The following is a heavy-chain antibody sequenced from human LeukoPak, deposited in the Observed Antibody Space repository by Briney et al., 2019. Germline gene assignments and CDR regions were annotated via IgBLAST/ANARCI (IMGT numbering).Heavy chain of an antibody. D-gene: IGHD6-13*01. CDR2: ISSSSSYI. CDR3: AREPVSIAAAGIDY. J-gene: IGHJ4*02. V-gene: IGHV3-21*01. Sequence: XLEWVSSISSSSSYIYYADSVKGRFTISRDNAKNSLYLQMNSLRAEDTAVYYCAREPVSIAAAGIDYWGQGTLVTVSS.